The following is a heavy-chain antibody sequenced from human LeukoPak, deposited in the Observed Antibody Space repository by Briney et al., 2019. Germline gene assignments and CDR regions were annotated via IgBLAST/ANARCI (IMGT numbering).Heavy chain of an antibody. D-gene: IGHD2-15*01. CDR1: GYSFTSYW. J-gene: IGHJ4*02. Sequence: GESLKISGKGSGYSFTSYWIGWVRQMPAKGLEWMGSIYPGDSDTRYSPSFQGQVTISADKSISTAYLQWSSLKASDTAMYYCARLPHYCSGGSCYLADYWGQGTLVTVSS. CDR2: IYPGDSDT. V-gene: IGHV5-51*01. CDR3: ARLPHYCSGGSCYLADY.